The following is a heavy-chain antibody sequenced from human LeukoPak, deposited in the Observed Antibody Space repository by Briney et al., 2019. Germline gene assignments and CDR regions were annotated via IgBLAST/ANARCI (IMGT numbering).Heavy chain of an antibody. CDR3: AREAEAFDI. V-gene: IGHV3-21*01. Sequence: GGSLRLSCAASGFTFSSYWMNWVRQAPGKGLEWVSSISSSSSYIYYADSVKGRFTISKDNSKNTLYLQMNSLRPEDTAVYYCAREAEAFDIWGQGTMVTVSS. J-gene: IGHJ3*02. CDR2: ISSSSSYI. CDR1: GFTFSSYW.